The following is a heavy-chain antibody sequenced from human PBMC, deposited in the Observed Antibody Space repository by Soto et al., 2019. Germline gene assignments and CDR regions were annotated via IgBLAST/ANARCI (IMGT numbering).Heavy chain of an antibody. CDR2: ISSSGSGI. Sequence: GGSMRLSCAASGFTFSDYYMTWIRQAPGKGLEWVSYISSSGSGIYYPDSVKGRFTISRDNAKNSLYLQMSSLRAEDTAVYYCARAYSDAFDIWGQGTMVTVSS. D-gene: IGHD2-15*01. CDR3: ARAYSDAFDI. J-gene: IGHJ3*02. CDR1: GFTFSDYY. V-gene: IGHV3-11*01.